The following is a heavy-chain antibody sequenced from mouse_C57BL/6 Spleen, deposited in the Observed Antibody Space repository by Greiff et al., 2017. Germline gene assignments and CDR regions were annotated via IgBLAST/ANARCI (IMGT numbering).Heavy chain of an antibody. CDR2: INPNNGGT. J-gene: IGHJ1*03. D-gene: IGHD2-3*01. Sequence: EVQLQQSGPELVKPGASVKIPCKASGYTFTDYNMDWVKQSHGKSLEWIGDINPNNGGTIYNQKFKGKATLTVDKSSSTAYMELRSLTSEDTAVYYCALYDGYYWYFDVWGTGTTVTVSS. CDR3: ALYDGYYWYFDV. V-gene: IGHV1-18*01. CDR1: GYTFTDYN.